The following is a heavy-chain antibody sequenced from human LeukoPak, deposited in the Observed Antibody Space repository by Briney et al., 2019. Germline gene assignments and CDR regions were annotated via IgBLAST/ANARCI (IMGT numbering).Heavy chain of an antibody. D-gene: IGHD3-22*01. J-gene: IGHJ4*02. CDR1: GFTFSDYY. V-gene: IGHV3-11*04. CDR3: ARERTYYYDSSVYHNDY. Sequence: GGSLRLSCAASGFTFSDYYMSWIRQAPGEGLEWVSYISSSGSTIYYADSVKGRFTISRDNAKNLLYLQMNSLRAEDTAVYYCARERTYYYDSSVYHNDYWGQGTLVTVSS. CDR2: ISSSGSTI.